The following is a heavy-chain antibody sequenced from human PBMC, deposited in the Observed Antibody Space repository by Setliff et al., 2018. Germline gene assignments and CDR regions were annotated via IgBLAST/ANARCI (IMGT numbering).Heavy chain of an antibody. Sequence: ASVKVSCKVSGSTLTELSMHWVRQAPGKGLEWMGGFDLEDGETIYAQKFQGRVTMTEDTSTDTAYMELRSLRSDDTAVYYCARTSIVGATISHYWGQGALVTVSS. D-gene: IGHD1-26*01. V-gene: IGHV1-24*01. CDR2: FDLEDGET. CDR1: GSTLTELS. CDR3: ARTSIVGATISHY. J-gene: IGHJ4*02.